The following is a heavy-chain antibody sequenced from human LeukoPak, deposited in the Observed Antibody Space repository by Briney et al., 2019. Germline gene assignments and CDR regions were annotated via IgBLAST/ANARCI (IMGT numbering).Heavy chain of an antibody. CDR3: ARDEYSSGWYGY. V-gene: IGHV4-59*01. CDR2: IYYSGST. J-gene: IGHJ4*02. CDR1: YX. D-gene: IGHD6-19*01. Sequence: YXWSWIRQPPGKGLEGIGYIYYSGSTKYNPSLKRRVTISVDTSKNQFSLKLRSVTAADTAVYYCARDEYSSGWYGYWGQGTLVTVSS.